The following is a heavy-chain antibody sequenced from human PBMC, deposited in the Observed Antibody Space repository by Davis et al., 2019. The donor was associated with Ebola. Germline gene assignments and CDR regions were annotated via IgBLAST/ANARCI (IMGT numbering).Heavy chain of an antibody. CDR1: GYTFNAFG. CDR3: AGGPTDPSGG. Sequence: ASVKVSCKASGYTFNAFGITWVRQAPGQGLEWMGRISPYNGKTNYGQKVQGRVSMTTETSTSTAYMELRSLGSDDTAVYYCAGGPTDPSGGWGQGTLVTVSS. J-gene: IGHJ4*02. CDR2: ISPYNGKT. V-gene: IGHV1-18*01. D-gene: IGHD3-16*01.